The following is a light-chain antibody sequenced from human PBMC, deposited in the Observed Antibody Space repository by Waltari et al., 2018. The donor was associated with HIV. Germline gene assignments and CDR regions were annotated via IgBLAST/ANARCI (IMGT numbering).Light chain of an antibody. CDR2: DAS. V-gene: IGKV3-11*01. CDR1: QSVSSY. Sequence: EIVLTQSPATLSLSTGERATLSCRASQSVSSYLAWYQHKPGQAPRLLIYDASNRATGIPARFSGSGSGTDFTLTISSLEPEDFAVYYCQQRSNWHGEFTFGPGTKVDIK. CDR3: QQRSNWHGEFT. J-gene: IGKJ3*01.